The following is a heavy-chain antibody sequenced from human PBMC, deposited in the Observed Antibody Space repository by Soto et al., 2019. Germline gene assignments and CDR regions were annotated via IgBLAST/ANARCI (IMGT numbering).Heavy chain of an antibody. CDR2: IYYSGST. CDR3: ARETPIAAAGSNLGYFQH. CDR1: VGSISSYY. Sequence: SETLSRTCPVSVGSISSYYWSWIRHPPGKGLEWIGYIYYSGSTNYNPSLKSRVTISVDTSKNQFSLKLSSVTAADTAVYYCARETPIAAAGSNLGYFQHWGQGTLVTVSS. D-gene: IGHD6-13*01. V-gene: IGHV4-59*01. J-gene: IGHJ1*01.